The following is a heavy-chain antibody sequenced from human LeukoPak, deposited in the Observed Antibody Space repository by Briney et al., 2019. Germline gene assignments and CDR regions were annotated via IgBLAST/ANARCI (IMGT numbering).Heavy chain of an antibody. J-gene: IGHJ3*02. CDR3: ARVRGGYCSSATCPRAFDI. Sequence: GGSLRLSCAASGFTFTTYWMSWVRQAPGKGLEWEANIKQDGSEKYYVDSVKGRFTISRDNAKNSLYLQMNSLRAEDTAMYYCARVRGGYCSSATCPRAFDIWGQGTMVTVSS. V-gene: IGHV3-7*04. CDR2: IKQDGSEK. D-gene: IGHD2-2*01. CDR1: GFTFTTYW.